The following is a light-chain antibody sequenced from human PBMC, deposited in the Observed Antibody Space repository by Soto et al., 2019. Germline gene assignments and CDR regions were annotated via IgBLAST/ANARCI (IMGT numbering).Light chain of an antibody. Sequence: QSVLTQPASVSGSPGQSITISCTGTSSDAGGYNYVSWYQQHPGKAPKLMIYEVSNRPSGVSNRFSGSKSGNKASLTISGLQAEDEADYYCSSYTSSSTYVFGTGTKLTVL. CDR1: SSDAGGYNY. CDR3: SSYTSSSTYV. V-gene: IGLV2-14*01. CDR2: EVS. J-gene: IGLJ1*01.